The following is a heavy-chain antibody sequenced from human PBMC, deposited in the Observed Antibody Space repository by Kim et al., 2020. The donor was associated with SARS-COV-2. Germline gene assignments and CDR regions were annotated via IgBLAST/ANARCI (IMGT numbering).Heavy chain of an antibody. Sequence: ASVKVSCKASGYTFTSYYMHWVRQAPGQGLEWMGIINPSGGSTSYAQKFQGRVTMTRDTSTSTVYMELSSLRSEDTAVHYCAREAREDGLRGIFHDAGDAFDIWGQGTMVTVSS. V-gene: IGHV1-46*01. CDR3: AREAREDGLRGIFHDAGDAFDI. CDR2: INPSGGST. CDR1: GYTFTSYY. D-gene: IGHD4-17*01. J-gene: IGHJ3*02.